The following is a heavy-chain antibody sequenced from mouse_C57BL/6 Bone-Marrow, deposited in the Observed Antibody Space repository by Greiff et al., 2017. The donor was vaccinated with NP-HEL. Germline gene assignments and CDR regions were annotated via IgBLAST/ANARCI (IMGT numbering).Heavy chain of an antibody. CDR1: GYTFTDYY. CDR2: IYPGSGNT. J-gene: IGHJ1*03. Sequence: QVQLKESGAELVRPGASVKLSCKASGYTFTDYYINWVKQRPGQGLEWIARIYPGSGNTYYNEKFKGKATLTAEKSSSTAYMQLSSLTSEDSAVYFCAREGYGSSPYWYFDVWGTGTTVTVSS. V-gene: IGHV1-76*01. D-gene: IGHD1-1*01. CDR3: AREGYGSSPYWYFDV.